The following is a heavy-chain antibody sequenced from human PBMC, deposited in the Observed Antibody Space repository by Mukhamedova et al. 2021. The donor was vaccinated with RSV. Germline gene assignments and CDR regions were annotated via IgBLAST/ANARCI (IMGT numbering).Heavy chain of an antibody. CDR2: INHSGST. D-gene: IGHD2-15*01. Sequence: GEINHSGSTNYNPSLKSRVTISVDTSKNQFSLKLSSVTAADTAVYYCARGSVMVAMIDYWGQGTLVTVSS. J-gene: IGHJ4*02. V-gene: IGHV4-34*01. CDR3: ARGSVMVAMIDY.